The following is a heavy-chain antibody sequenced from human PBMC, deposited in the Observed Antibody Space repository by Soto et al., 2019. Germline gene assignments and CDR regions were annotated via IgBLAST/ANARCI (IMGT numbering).Heavy chain of an antibody. Sequence: PSETLSLTCTVSGGSVSSGSYYWSWIRQPPGKGLEWIGYIYYSGSTNYNPSLKSRVTISVDTSKNQFSLKLSSVTAVDTAVYYCAREALWNGYYWWFDPWGQGTLVTVSS. CDR1: GGSVSSGSYY. CDR3: AREALWNGYYWWFDP. D-gene: IGHD3-3*01. V-gene: IGHV4-61*01. CDR2: IYYSGST. J-gene: IGHJ5*02.